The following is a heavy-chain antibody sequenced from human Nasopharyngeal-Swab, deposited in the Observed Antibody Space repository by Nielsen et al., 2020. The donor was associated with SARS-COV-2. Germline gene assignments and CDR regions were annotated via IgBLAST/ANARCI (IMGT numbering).Heavy chain of an antibody. J-gene: IGHJ4*02. CDR3: ARAGEYRFDY. D-gene: IGHD7-27*01. CDR2: LNGDATTV. Sequence: GESLKISCATSGFTFDDYAMHWVRQAPGEGLVWVARLNGDATTVDYADSVKGRFTISRDNAKNTLYLQMNGLRDEDTAIYYCARAGEYRFDYWGQGTLVTVSS. CDR1: GFTFDDYA. V-gene: IGHV3-74*01.